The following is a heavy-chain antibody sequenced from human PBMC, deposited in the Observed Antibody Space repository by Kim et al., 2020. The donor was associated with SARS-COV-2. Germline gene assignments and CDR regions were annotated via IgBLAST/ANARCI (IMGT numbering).Heavy chain of an antibody. J-gene: IGHJ3*02. Sequence: SETLSLTCAVYGGSFSGYYWSWIRQPPGKGLEWIGEINHSGSTNYNPSLKSRVTISVDTSKNQFSLKLSSVTAADTAVYYCARGGQKRVAAAKPRCCAFDIWGQGTMVTVSS. V-gene: IGHV4-34*01. CDR2: INHSGST. D-gene: IGHD6-13*01. CDR3: ARGGQKRVAAAKPRCCAFDI. CDR1: GGSFSGYY.